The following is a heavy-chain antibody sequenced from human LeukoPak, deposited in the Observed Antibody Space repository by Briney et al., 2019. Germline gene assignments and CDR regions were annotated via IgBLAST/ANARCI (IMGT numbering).Heavy chain of an antibody. CDR3: ARGRYCSSTSCYGPSFDY. Sequence: SETLSLTCTVSGGSISSYYWSWIRQPPGKGLEWIGYIYYSGSTNYNPSLKSRVTISVDTSKNQFSLKLSSVTAADTAVYYCARGRYCSSTSCYGPSFDYWGQGTLVTVSS. CDR2: IYYSGST. V-gene: IGHV4-59*12. J-gene: IGHJ4*02. D-gene: IGHD2-2*01. CDR1: GGSISSYY.